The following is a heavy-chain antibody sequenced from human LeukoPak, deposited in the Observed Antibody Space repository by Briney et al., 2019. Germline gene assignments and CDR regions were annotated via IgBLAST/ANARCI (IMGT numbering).Heavy chain of an antibody. CDR3: ARVPSDY. J-gene: IGHJ4*02. Sequence: SETLSLTCAVYGGSFSGYYWSWIRQPPGKGLEWIGEINHSGSTNYNPSLKSRVTISVDTSKNQFSLKLSSVTAADAAVYYCARVPSDYWGQGTLVTVSS. CDR2: INHSGST. CDR1: GGSFSGYY. V-gene: IGHV4-34*01.